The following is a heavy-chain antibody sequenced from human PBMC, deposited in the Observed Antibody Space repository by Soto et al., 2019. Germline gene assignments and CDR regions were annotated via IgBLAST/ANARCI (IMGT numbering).Heavy chain of an antibody. V-gene: IGHV4-4*02. CDR2: IYHSGST. CDR3: ARVAIFGVVIINWYYFDY. Sequence: SETLSLTCAVSGGSISSSNWWSWVRQPPGKGLEWIGEIYHSGSTNYNPSLKSRVTISVDKSKNQFSLKLSSVTAADTAVYYCARVAIFGVVIINWYYFDYWGQGTLVTVSS. D-gene: IGHD3-3*01. CDR1: GGSISSSNW. J-gene: IGHJ4*02.